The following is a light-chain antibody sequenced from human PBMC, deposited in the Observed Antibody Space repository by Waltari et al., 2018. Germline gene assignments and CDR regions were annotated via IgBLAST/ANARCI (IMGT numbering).Light chain of an antibody. CDR3: AAHEV. J-gene: IGLJ1*01. Sequence: QSVLTQPPSASGTPGQRVTISCSGSSSNIGSNYVYWYQQLPGTAPKLLIYRNNQRPSGVPDRFSGSKSGTSASLAISGLRSEDEADYYCAAHEVFGTGTKVTVL. CDR1: SSNIGSNY. CDR2: RNN. V-gene: IGLV1-47*01.